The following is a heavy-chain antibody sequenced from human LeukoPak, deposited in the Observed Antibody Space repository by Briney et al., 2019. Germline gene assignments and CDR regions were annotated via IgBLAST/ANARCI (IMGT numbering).Heavy chain of an antibody. D-gene: IGHD3-22*01. CDR2: IYYSGST. CDR1: GGSISSGGYY. Sequence: SQTLSLTCTVSGGSISSGGYYWTWIRQPPGKGLEWIGYIYYSGSTNYNPSLKSRVTISVDTSKNQFSLKLTSVTAADTAVYYCARDRRYYDSSGTVYFDAMDVWSQGTTVTVSS. CDR3: ARDRRYYDSSGTVYFDAMDV. V-gene: IGHV4-61*08. J-gene: IGHJ6*02.